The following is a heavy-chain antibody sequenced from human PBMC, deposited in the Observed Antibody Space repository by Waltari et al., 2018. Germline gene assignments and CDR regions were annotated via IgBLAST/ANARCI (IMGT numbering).Heavy chain of an antibody. CDR1: GFTFSSYA. D-gene: IGHD1-1*01. J-gene: IGHJ2*01. CDR3: AKGDNSPISYWYFDL. V-gene: IGHV3-23*01. CDR2: ISRVGGST. Sequence: EVQLLESGGGLVQPGGSLRLSCAASGFTFSSYAISWVRRAPGKGLEWVSAISRVGGSTYYADSGKGRFTISRDNSKYTRYLPSNSLRAEDTAVYYCAKGDNSPISYWYFDLWGRG.